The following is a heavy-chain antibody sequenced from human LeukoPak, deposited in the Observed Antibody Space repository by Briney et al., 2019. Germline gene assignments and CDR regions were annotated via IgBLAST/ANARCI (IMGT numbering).Heavy chain of an antibody. CDR3: ARDPRDSSGYYSYYYYYGMDV. V-gene: IGHV1-46*01. CDR2: INPSGGST. J-gene: IGHJ6*02. Sequence: ASVKVSCKASGYTFTSYYMHWVRQAPGQGLEWMGIINPSGGSTSYAQKFQGRVTMTRDTSTSTVYMELSSLRSEDTAVYYCARDPRDSSGYYSYYYYYGMDVWGQGTTVTVSS. D-gene: IGHD3-22*01. CDR1: GYTFTSYY.